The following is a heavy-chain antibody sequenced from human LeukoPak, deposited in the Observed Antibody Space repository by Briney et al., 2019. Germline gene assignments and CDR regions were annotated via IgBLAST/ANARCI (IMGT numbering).Heavy chain of an antibody. V-gene: IGHV4-38-2*01. Sequence: PSETLSLTCAVSGYSISSGYYWGWIRQPPGKGLEWIGSIYHSGSTYYSPSLKSRVTISVDTSKNQFSLRLSSVTAADTAVYYCARRGGNGDFDYWGQGTLVTVSS. J-gene: IGHJ4*02. CDR2: IYHSGST. CDR1: GYSISSGYY. D-gene: IGHD4-23*01. CDR3: ARRGGNGDFDY.